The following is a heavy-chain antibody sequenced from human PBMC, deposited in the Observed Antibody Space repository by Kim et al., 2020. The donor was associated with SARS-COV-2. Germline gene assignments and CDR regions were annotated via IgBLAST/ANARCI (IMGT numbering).Heavy chain of an antibody. Sequence: YAQKCQGRITMTRDTSTSTVYMELSSLRSEDTAVYYCARVYYDSSGVFDYWGQGTLVTVSS. D-gene: IGHD3-22*01. CDR3: ARVYYDSSGVFDY. J-gene: IGHJ4*02. V-gene: IGHV1-46*01.